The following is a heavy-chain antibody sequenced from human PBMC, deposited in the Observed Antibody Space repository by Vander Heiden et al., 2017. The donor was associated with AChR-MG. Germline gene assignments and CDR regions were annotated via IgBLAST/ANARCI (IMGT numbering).Heavy chain of an antibody. D-gene: IGHD3-16*01. CDR1: GSTFSNGW. CDR3: TTDDLLLGPDY. V-gene: IGHV3-15*01. Sequence: EVQLVEPGGGLGKPGGSLSLSCAASGSTFSNGWMGWVRQAPGKGLRWVGRIKSKTDGVTTDSAAPVKGRFTISRDDSKNPLYRQMNSLKTEDTAVYYCTTDDLLLGPDYWGQGTLVTVSS. CDR2: IKSKTDGVTT. J-gene: IGHJ4*02.